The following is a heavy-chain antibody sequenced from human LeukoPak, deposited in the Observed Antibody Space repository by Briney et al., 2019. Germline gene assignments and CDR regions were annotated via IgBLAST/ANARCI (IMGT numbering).Heavy chain of an antibody. D-gene: IGHD3-10*01. V-gene: IGHV3-23*01. J-gene: IGHJ4*02. CDR2: ISGSGGST. CDR3: VKDREVRAPYYFDY. CDR1: GFTFSSYA. Sequence: HSGGSLRLSCAASGFTFSSYAMSWVRQAPGKGLEWVSAISGSGGSTYYADSVKGRFTISRDNSKNTLYLRMNSLRADDTAVYYCVKDREVRAPYYFDYWGQGTLVTVSS.